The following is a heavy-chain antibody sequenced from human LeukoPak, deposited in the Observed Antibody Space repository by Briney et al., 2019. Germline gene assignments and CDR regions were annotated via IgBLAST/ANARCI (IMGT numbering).Heavy chain of an antibody. J-gene: IGHJ4*02. Sequence: GGSLRLSCAASGFTFSSYWMHWVREAPGKGLVWVSRITSDGSSTSYADSVKGRFTISRDNAKNTLYLQMNSLRAEDTAVYYCARGPYDFWSGYKGTAYFDYWGQGTLVTVSS. CDR2: ITSDGSST. V-gene: IGHV3-74*01. CDR1: GFTFSSYW. D-gene: IGHD3-3*01. CDR3: ARGPYDFWSGYKGTAYFDY.